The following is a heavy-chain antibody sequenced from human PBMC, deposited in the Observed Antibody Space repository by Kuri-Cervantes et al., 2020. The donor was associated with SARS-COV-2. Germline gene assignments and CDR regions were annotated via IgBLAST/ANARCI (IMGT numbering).Heavy chain of an antibody. V-gene: IGHV1-18*01. CDR2: ISAYNGNT. CDR1: GYTFTSYG. Sequence: ASVKVSCKASGYTFTSYGISWVRQAPGQGREWMGWISAYNGNTNYAQKLQGRVNMTTDTFTSTAYMELRNLRSDDTAVYYCARSLAAAGTGDFDYWGQGTLVTVSS. CDR3: ARSLAAAGTGDFDY. D-gene: IGHD6-13*01. J-gene: IGHJ4*02.